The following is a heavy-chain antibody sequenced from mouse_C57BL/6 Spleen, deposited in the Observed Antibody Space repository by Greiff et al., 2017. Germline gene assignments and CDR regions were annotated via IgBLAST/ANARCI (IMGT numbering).Heavy chain of an antibody. J-gene: IGHJ2*01. Sequence: QVQLQQPGAELVKPGASVKLSCKASGYTFTSYWMQWVKQRPGQGLEWIGEIDPSDSYTNYNQKFKGKATLTVDTSSSTAYMQLSSLTSEDSAVYYCARGGAIHYFDYWGQGTTLTVSS. CDR2: IDPSDSYT. CDR1: GYTFTSYW. V-gene: IGHV1-50*01. CDR3: ARGGAIHYFDY.